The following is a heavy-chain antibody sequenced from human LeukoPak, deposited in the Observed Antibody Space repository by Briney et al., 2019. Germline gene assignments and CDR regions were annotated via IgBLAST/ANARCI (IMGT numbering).Heavy chain of an antibody. J-gene: IGHJ3*02. V-gene: IGHV3-21*01. CDR2: IRGGISYT. D-gene: IGHD3-10*01. CDR3: AVDLHFRGADSYYSAFDI. Sequence: PGGSLRPSCVAAGFSFSKYSIKWVSQARGNWLEWVSSIRGGISYTYYADSVKGRFSISRATSKTSIYMQMTSLRAEGTAVYYSAVDLHFRGADSYYSAFDIWGQGTMVTVSS. CDR1: GFSFSKYS.